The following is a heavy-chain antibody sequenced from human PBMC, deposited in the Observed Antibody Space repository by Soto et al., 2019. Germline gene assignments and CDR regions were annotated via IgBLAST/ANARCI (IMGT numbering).Heavy chain of an antibody. D-gene: IGHD2-15*01. CDR2: IDTSYSYS. Sequence: GDSLKISCKGSGYSFTKYWIIWVRQVPGKGLEWMGRIDTSYSYSHYSPSFQGHVTISVDKSISTGYLQWSSLKASDTAMYYCARYCSSSSCSQLYGMDVWGQGTTVTVS. CDR1: GYSFTKYW. CDR3: ARYCSSSSCSQLYGMDV. J-gene: IGHJ6*02. V-gene: IGHV5-10-1*01.